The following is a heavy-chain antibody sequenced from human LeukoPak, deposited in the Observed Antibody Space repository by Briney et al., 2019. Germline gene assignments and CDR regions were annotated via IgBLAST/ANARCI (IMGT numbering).Heavy chain of an antibody. J-gene: IGHJ2*01. CDR2: ISAYNGNT. V-gene: IGHV1-18*01. D-gene: IGHD5-24*01. CDR3: ARRGDGYKKGWYFDL. CDR1: GYTFTSYG. Sequence: ASVKVSCKASGYTFTSYGISWVRQAPEQGLEWMGWISAYNGNTNYAQKLQGRVTMTTDTSTSTAYMELRSLRSDDTAVYYCARRGDGYKKGWYFDLWGRGTLVTVSS.